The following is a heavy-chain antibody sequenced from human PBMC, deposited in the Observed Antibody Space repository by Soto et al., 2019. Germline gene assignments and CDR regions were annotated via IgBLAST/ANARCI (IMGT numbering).Heavy chain of an antibody. Sequence: EVQLLESGGGLVQPGGSLRLSCAASGFTFSSYAMSWVRQAPGKGLEWVSAISGSGGSTYYADSVKGRFTISRDNYKNTLYLQMNSLRAEDTAVYYCAKDGDILTGYYKADYYYGMDVWGQGTTVTVSS. CDR2: ISGSGGST. D-gene: IGHD3-9*01. J-gene: IGHJ6*02. CDR1: GFTFSSYA. CDR3: AKDGDILTGYYKADYYYGMDV. V-gene: IGHV3-23*01.